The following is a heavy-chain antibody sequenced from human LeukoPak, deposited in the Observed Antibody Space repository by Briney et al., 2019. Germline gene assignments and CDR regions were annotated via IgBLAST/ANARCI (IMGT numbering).Heavy chain of an antibody. V-gene: IGHV4-38-2*02. Sequence: SETLSLTCTVFGHSNTSGYYWGWIRQPPGKALEWIGNIYHSGTTYYNPSLKSRVTISVDTSKNQFSLKLSSVTAADTAMYYCARRIAAAGLLFQKYFDYWGQGTLVTVSS. D-gene: IGHD6-13*01. CDR1: GHSNTSGYY. CDR2: IYHSGTT. CDR3: ARRIAAAGLLFQKYFDY. J-gene: IGHJ4*02.